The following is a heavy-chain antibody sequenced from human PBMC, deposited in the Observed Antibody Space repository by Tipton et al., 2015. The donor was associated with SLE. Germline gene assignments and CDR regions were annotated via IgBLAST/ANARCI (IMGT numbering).Heavy chain of an antibody. D-gene: IGHD1-1*01. CDR2: ISSSSSYI. Sequence: QLVQSGGGLIQPGGSLRLSCAASGFTFSSYAMSWVRQAPGKGLEWVSSISSSSSYIYYADSVKGRFTISRDNAKNSLYLQMNSLRAEDTAVYYCARGPSVQGLGYWGQGTLVTVSS. CDR3: ARGPSVQGLGY. J-gene: IGHJ4*02. V-gene: IGHV3-21*01. CDR1: GFTFSSYA.